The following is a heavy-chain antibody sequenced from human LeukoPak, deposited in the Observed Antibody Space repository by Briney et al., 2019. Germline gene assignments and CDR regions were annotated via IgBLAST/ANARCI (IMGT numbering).Heavy chain of an antibody. CDR2: ISYDGSNK. D-gene: IGHD2-2*01. CDR1: GFTFSSYA. Sequence: PGRSLRLSCAASGFTFSSYAMHWVRQAPGKGLEWVAVISYDGSNKYYADSVKGRFTISRDNSKNTLYLQMNSLRPEDTAVYYCAREYQLLLGYYYYYMDVWGKGTTVTVSS. J-gene: IGHJ6*03. CDR3: AREYQLLLGYYYYYMDV. V-gene: IGHV3-30*01.